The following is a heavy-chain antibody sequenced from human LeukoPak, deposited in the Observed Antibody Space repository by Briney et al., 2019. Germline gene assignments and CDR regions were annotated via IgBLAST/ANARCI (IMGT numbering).Heavy chain of an antibody. Sequence: PGGSLRLSCAASGFVFNTYSMHWVRQAPGKGLECVSAISGDGGSTYYANSVKGRFIISRDNSKNTLYLQMGSLRPDDTALYYCAREQPAGSTDYWGQGTLVTVSS. CDR1: GFVFNTYS. CDR2: ISGDGGST. J-gene: IGHJ4*02. V-gene: IGHV3-64*01. CDR3: AREQPAGSTDY. D-gene: IGHD2-2*01.